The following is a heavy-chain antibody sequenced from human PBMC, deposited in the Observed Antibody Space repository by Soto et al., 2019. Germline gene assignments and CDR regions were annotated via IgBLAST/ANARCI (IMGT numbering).Heavy chain of an antibody. J-gene: IGHJ4*02. V-gene: IGHV3-9*01. Sequence: EVQLLESGGDWVQPGRSLRLSCAASGITFGDFAMHWVRQAPGKGLEWVSGINGDGDIIDYADSVKGRLTISRDKAKNSLYLETRSLRREDTGLYFCAPASSSSCSRLNYWGQGTLVTVSS. CDR2: INGDGDII. CDR1: GITFGDFA. D-gene: IGHD6-6*01. CDR3: APASSSSCSRLNY.